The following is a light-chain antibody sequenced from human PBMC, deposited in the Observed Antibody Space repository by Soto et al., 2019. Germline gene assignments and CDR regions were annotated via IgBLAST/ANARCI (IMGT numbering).Light chain of an antibody. V-gene: IGKV3-15*01. CDR3: QQYNNWHPWT. Sequence: EIVLTQSPATLSLSPGERATLSFRASQSVSRHLAWYQQKPGQATRLIIYGASTRANGIPARFSGSGSGTEFTLTLSSLQSEDFAFYYCQQYNNWHPWTFGQGTKVDIK. CDR2: GAS. CDR1: QSVSRH. J-gene: IGKJ1*01.